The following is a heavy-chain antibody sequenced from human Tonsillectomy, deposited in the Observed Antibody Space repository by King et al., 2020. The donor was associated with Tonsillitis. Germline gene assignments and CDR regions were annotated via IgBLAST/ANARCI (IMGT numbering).Heavy chain of an antibody. V-gene: IGHV4-38-2*01. D-gene: IGHD4-23*01. CDR3: VRTARDYGGNTNSFDF. CDR1: GYSISSGYY. J-gene: IGHJ3*01. Sequence: LQLQESGPGLVKPSETLSLTCDVSGYSISSGYYWGWIRQPPGKGLEYIGNMFHTGSSSFNPSLKSRVTISVDRSKNQFSLRLSSVTASDTAVYYCVRTARDYGGNTNSFDFWGQGTMVTVSS. CDR2: MFHTGSS.